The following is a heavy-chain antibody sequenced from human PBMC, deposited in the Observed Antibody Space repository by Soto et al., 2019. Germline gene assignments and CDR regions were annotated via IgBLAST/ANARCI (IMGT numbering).Heavy chain of an antibody. D-gene: IGHD6-6*01. CDR1: GFTFSDYY. J-gene: IGHJ6*02. CDR3: ARDLAARHQYARYSSGLDV. Sequence: QVQLVESGGGLVKPGGSLRLSCSGSGFTFSDYYMSWIRQAPGKGLEWISYISSSSSTIYYAESVKGRFSISRDNTKNSLYLQLDILRAEYTAVYYCARDLAARHQYARYSSGLDVWGQGTTVTVSS. V-gene: IGHV3-11*01. CDR2: ISSSSSTI.